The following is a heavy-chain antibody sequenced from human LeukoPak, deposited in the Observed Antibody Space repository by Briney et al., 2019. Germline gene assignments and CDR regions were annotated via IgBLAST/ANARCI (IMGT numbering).Heavy chain of an antibody. CDR2: IIPIFGTA. V-gene: IGHV1-69*13. CDR3: ARDRYYHSSGYRWYFDL. D-gene: IGHD3-22*01. Sequence: SVKVSCKASGGTFSSYAISWVRQAPGQGLEWMGGIIPIFGTANYAQKFQGRVTITADESTSTAYMELSSLRSEDTAVYYCARDRYYHSSGYRWYFDLWGRGTLVTVSS. J-gene: IGHJ2*01. CDR1: GGTFSSYA.